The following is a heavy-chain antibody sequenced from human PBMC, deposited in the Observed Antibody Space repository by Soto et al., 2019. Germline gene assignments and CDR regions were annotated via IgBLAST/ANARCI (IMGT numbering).Heavy chain of an antibody. Sequence: SETLSLTCSVSGGSISSGGFYWTWIRQHPGKGLEWIGFIYDSGNTYYNASLKSRVTISGDTSKNKFSLKLSSVTSADTALYYCAICPRQLGGNYHHGMDAWGHGTTVNVS. CDR2: IYDSGNT. CDR1: GGSISSGGFY. D-gene: IGHD1-1*01. V-gene: IGHV4-31*03. CDR3: AICPRQLGGNYHHGMDA. J-gene: IGHJ6*02.